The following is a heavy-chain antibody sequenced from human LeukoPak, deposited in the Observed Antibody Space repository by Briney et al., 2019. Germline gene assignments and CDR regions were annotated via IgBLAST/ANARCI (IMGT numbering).Heavy chain of an antibody. Sequence: GGSLRLSCAASGFTFSSYAMHWVRQAPGKGLEWVAVISYDGSNKYYADSVKGRFTISRDNSKNTLYLLMNSLRAEDTAVYYCAKGGTWIQLWTNFDSWGQGTLVTVSS. V-gene: IGHV3-30*04. CDR1: GFTFSSYA. CDR3: AKGGTWIQLWTNFDS. J-gene: IGHJ4*02. D-gene: IGHD5-18*01. CDR2: ISYDGSNK.